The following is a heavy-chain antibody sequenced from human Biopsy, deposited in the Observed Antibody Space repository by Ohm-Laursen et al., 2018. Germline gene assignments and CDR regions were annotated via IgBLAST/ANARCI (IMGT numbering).Heavy chain of an antibody. Sequence: PSDTLSLTCAVSGYSISSDYRWGWIRQAPGKTLEWLGNIFKDGNTHYNPSLRSRLIISIDTSKNQFSLMMTSVSGADTAVYFCARVGSGWVPFDKWGPGTLVTVSS. V-gene: IGHV4-38-2*01. CDR3: ARVGSGWVPFDK. D-gene: IGHD6-19*01. CDR1: GYSISSDYR. J-gene: IGHJ4*02. CDR2: IFKDGNT.